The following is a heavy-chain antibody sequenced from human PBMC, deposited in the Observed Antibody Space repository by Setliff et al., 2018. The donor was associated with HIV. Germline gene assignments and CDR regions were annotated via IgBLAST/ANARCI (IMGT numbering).Heavy chain of an antibody. V-gene: IGHV4-34*01. CDR3: AREGGQGYSGSGSFYHRNFDL. CDR1: GGSLSGYY. CDR2: INQSGNT. J-gene: IGHJ2*01. D-gene: IGHD3-10*01. Sequence: TLSLTCAVYGGSLSGYYCSWVRQSPGRGLEWIGEINQSGNTNFNPSLKSRLIISVDTSKSQFSLKLTSVTAADTALYYCAREGGQGYSGSGSFYHRNFDLWGRGTLVTVSS.